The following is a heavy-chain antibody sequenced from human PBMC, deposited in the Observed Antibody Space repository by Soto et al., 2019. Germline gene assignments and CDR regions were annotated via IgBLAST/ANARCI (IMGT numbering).Heavy chain of an antibody. CDR2: INAGNGNT. Sequence: QVQLVQSGAEEKKPGASVKVSCKASGYTFTAYAMHWVRQAPGQRLEWMGWINAGNGNTKYSQKFQTRVTITSDTSASTAHMELSSLRFEDTAVYYCARSALSSFGGLIGPFDYWGQGNLVAVSS. D-gene: IGHD3-16*02. J-gene: IGHJ4*02. CDR3: ARSALSSFGGLIGPFDY. CDR1: GYTFTAYA. V-gene: IGHV1-3*05.